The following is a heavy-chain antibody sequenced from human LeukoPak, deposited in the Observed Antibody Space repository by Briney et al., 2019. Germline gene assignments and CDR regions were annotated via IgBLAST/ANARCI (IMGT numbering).Heavy chain of an antibody. J-gene: IGHJ5*02. CDR1: GGSISSSSYY. D-gene: IGHD4-23*01. V-gene: IGHV4-39*07. Sequence: PSETLSLTCTVSGGSISSSSYYWGWIRQPPGKGLEWIGSIYYSGSTNYNPSLKSRVTISVDTSKNQFSLKLSSVTAADTAVYYCARDYGGNWFDPWGQGTLVTVSS. CDR3: ARDYGGNWFDP. CDR2: IYYSGST.